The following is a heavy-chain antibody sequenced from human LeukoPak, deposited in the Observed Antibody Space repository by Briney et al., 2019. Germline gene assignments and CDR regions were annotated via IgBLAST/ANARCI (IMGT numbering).Heavy chain of an antibody. CDR2: INPNSGGT. CDR3: ARDFLSSSEGLGDY. D-gene: IGHD6-6*01. J-gene: IGHJ4*02. Sequence: ASVKVSCKASGYTFTGYYMHWVRQAPGQGLEWMGWINPNSGGTNYAQKFQGRVTMTRDTSISTAYMELSRLRSDDTAVYYCARDFLSSSEGLGDYWGQGTLVTVSS. CDR1: GYTFTGYY. V-gene: IGHV1-2*02.